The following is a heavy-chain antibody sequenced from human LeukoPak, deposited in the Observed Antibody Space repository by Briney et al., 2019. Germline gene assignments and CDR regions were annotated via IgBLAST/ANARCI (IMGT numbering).Heavy chain of an antibody. J-gene: IGHJ5*02. D-gene: IGHD6-19*01. CDR1: GYALTQLS. CDR3: ATDLEPDDAGPHQWLLIDGLLT. CDR2: FDPENSEK. V-gene: IGHV1-24*01. Sequence: PEASVKVSCKVYGYALTQLSMHWVRHPPGKGLEWMGHFDPENSEKNYAQKFQGRVTMTEDTSAHTAYMELTNLKFEDTAVYYCATDLEPDDAGPHQWLLIDGLLTWGQGTLVTVSS.